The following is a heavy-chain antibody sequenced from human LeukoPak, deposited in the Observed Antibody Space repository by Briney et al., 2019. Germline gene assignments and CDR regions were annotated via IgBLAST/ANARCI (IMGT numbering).Heavy chain of an antibody. V-gene: IGHV3-23*01. J-gene: IGHJ4*02. CDR2: ISGSGGST. D-gene: IGHD3-22*01. Sequence: GGSLRLSCAASGFTFSSYAMSWVRQVPGKGLEWVSAISGSGGSTYYADSVKGRFTISRDNSKNTLYLQMNSLRAEDTAVYYCAKTGFPYYYDSSGYPDYWGQGTLVTVSS. CDR1: GFTFSSYA. CDR3: AKTGFPYYYDSSGYPDY.